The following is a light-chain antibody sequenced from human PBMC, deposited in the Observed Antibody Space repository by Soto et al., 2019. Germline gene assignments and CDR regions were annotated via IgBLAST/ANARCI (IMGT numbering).Light chain of an antibody. CDR2: EVS. V-gene: IGLV2-14*01. J-gene: IGLJ1*01. CDR1: SSDVGGYNY. CDR3: SSYTSASTLV. Sequence: QSVLTQRASVSGSPGQSITISCTGTSSDVGGYNYVSWYQQHPGRAPKLMIYEVSNRPSGVSDRFSGSKSGNTASLTIYGLQAEDEADYYCSSYTSASTLVFGTGTKVTVL.